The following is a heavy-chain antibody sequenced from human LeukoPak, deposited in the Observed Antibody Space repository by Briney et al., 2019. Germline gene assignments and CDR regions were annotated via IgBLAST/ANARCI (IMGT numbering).Heavy chain of an antibody. J-gene: IGHJ4*02. CDR3: ARDLGGGRDY. CDR2: IIPIFGTA. CDR1: GGTFSSYA. Sequence: GASVKVSCKASGGTFSSYAISWVRQAPGQGLEWMGGIIPIFGTANYAQKFQGRVTMTRDTSISTAYMELSRLRSDDTAVYYCARDLGGGRDYWGQGTLVTVSS. D-gene: IGHD3-16*01. V-gene: IGHV1-69*05.